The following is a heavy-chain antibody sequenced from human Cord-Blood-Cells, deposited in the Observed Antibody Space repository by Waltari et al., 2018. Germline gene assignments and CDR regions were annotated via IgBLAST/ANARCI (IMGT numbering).Heavy chain of an antibody. CDR1: GYTFTSYD. CDR3: ARGPPGDHFDY. Sequence: QVQLVQSGAEVKKPGASVKVSCKASGYTFTSYDLNWGRPATGQGLEWMGWKNPNSGNTGYAQKFQGRVTMTRNTSIRTAYRELSSLRCEDPAVYYCARGPPGDHFDYWGQGTLVTVSS. J-gene: IGHJ4*02. CDR2: KNPNSGNT. D-gene: IGHD7-27*01. V-gene: IGHV1-8*01.